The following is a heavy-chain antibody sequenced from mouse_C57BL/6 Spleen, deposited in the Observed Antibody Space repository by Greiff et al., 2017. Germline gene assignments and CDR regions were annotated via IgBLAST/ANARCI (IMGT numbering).Heavy chain of an antibody. Sequence: EVKVEESGPGMVKPSQSLSLTCTVTGYSITSGYDWHWIRHFPGNKLEWMGYISYSGSTNYNPSLKSRISITHDTSKNHFFLKLNSVTTEDTATYYCARGGSSDWYFDVWGTGTTVTVSS. CDR1: GYSITSGYD. CDR3: ARGGSSDWYFDV. D-gene: IGHD1-1*01. J-gene: IGHJ1*03. CDR2: ISYSGST. V-gene: IGHV3-1*01.